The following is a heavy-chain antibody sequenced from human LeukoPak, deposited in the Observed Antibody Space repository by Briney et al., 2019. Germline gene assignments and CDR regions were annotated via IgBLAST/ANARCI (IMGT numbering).Heavy chain of an antibody. CDR2: IYYSGST. Sequence: SETLSLTCTVSGGSISSSSYYWGWIRQPPGKGLEWIGSIYYSGSTYYNPSLKSRVTISVDTSKNQFSLKLSSVTAADTAVYYCARGHTPLSYYDFWSGYYYFDYLGQGTLVTVSS. D-gene: IGHD3-3*01. J-gene: IGHJ4*02. CDR1: GGSISSSSYY. CDR3: ARGHTPLSYYDFWSGYYYFDY. V-gene: IGHV4-39*07.